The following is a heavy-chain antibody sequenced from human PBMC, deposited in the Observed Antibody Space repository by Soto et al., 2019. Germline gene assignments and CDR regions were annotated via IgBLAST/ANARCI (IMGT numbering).Heavy chain of an antibody. CDR2: IKSKTDGGTT. D-gene: IGHD3-10*01. CDR1: GFTFSNAW. CDR3: TTRITMVRGVSWQDY. J-gene: IGHJ4*02. Sequence: EVQLVESGGGLVKPGGSLRLSCAASGFTFSNAWMSWVRQAPGTGLEWVGRIKSKTDGGTTDYAAPVKGRVTISRDDSKNTLELQMNSLKTEDTAVYYCTTRITMVRGVSWQDYWGQGTLVTVSS. V-gene: IGHV3-15*01.